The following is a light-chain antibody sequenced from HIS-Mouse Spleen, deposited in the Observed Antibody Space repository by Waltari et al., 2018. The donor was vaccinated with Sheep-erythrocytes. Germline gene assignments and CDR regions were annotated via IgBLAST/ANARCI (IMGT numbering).Light chain of an antibody. CDR1: QSISSY. Sequence: DIQMTQSPSSLSASVGDRVTITCRASQSISSYLNWYQQKPGKAHKLLIYAASSLQSGVPSRFSGSGSGTDFNLTISSLQPEDFATYYCQQSYSTPPTFGGGTKVEIK. CDR2: AAS. J-gene: IGKJ4*01. CDR3: QQSYSTPPT. V-gene: IGKV1-39*01.